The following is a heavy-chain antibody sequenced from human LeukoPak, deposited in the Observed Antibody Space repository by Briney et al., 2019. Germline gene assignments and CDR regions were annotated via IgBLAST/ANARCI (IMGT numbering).Heavy chain of an antibody. J-gene: IGHJ4*02. CDR2: ISSSSSYI. D-gene: IGHD3-3*01. V-gene: IGHV3-21*01. CDR1: GFTFSSYS. CDR3: ARVGRVVMFFDY. Sequence: GGSLRLSCAASGFTFSSYSMNWVRQAPGKGLEWVSSISSSSSYIYYADSVKGRFTISRDNAKNSLYLQMNSVRAEDTAVYYCARVGRVVMFFDYWGQGTLVTVSS.